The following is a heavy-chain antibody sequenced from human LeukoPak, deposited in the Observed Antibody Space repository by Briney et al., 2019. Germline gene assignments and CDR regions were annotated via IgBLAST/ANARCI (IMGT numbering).Heavy chain of an antibody. CDR1: GYTFTDCY. CDR3: ARANFLYCSSTTCLFDY. D-gene: IGHD2-2*01. J-gene: IGHJ4*02. V-gene: IGHV1-2*02. Sequence: ASVKVSCKASGYTFTDCYMHWVRQAPGQGFEWMGWINPNDGDTNYAQKFQGRVTMTRDTSISTAHMEVSRLRSDDTAVYYCARANFLYCSSTTCLFDYWGQGSLVTVSS. CDR2: INPNDGDT.